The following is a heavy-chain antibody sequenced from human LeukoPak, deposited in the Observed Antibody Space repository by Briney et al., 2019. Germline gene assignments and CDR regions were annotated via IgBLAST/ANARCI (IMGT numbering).Heavy chain of an antibody. V-gene: IGHV3-9*01. Sequence: PGRSLRLSCAASGFTFDDYAMHWVRQAPGKGLEWVSGISWNSGSIGYADSVKGRFTISRDNAKNSLYLQMNSLRAEDTALCYCAKADGDYWGQGTLVTVSS. CDR3: AKADGDY. CDR1: GFTFDDYA. J-gene: IGHJ4*02. CDR2: ISWNSGSI.